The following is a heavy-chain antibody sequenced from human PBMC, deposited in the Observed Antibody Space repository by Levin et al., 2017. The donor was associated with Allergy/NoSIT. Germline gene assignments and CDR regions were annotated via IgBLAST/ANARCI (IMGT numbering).Heavy chain of an antibody. CDR2: IYWDDDK. CDR1: GFSLTTAGVA. D-gene: IGHD3-9*01. CDR3: ARARYYDIEGNWFDP. V-gene: IGHV2-5*02. J-gene: IGHJ5*02. Sequence: QSGPTLVKPTQTLTLTCTFSGFSLTTAGVAVGWIRQPPGKALEWLALIYWDDDKRYSLSLKNRLTITKDTSKNQVVLTLTNMDPVDTATYYCARARYYDIEGNWFDPWGQGTLVTVSS.